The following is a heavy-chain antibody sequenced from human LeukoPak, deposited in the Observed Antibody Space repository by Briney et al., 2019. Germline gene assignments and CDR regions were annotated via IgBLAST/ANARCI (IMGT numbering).Heavy chain of an antibody. J-gene: IGHJ4*02. Sequence: GESLKISCKGSGYSFTSYWIGWVRQMPGKGLEWMGIIYPGDSDTRYSPSFQGQVTISADKSISTAYLQWSSLKASDTAMYYCARPITILGVVTFFDYWGQGTLVTVSS. CDR2: IYPGDSDT. V-gene: IGHV5-51*01. D-gene: IGHD3-3*01. CDR3: ARPITILGVVTFFDY. CDR1: GYSFTSYW.